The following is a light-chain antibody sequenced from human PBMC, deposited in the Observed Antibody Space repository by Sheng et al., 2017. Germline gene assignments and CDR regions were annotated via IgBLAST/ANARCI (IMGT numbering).Light chain of an antibody. Sequence: ETLLTQSPATLSLSPGERATLSCRASQSVGSYLAWYQXKRGQTPRLLIYDASNRATGTPARFSGSGSGTDFTLTINSLEPEDFAMYYCQQRSDWWTFGPGTKVEIK. CDR2: DAS. CDR3: QQRSDWWT. CDR1: QSVGSY. J-gene: IGKJ1*01. V-gene: IGKV3-11*01.